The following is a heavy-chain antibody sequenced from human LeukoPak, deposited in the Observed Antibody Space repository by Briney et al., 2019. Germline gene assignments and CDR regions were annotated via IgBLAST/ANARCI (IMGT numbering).Heavy chain of an antibody. CDR2: IYYSGST. CDR1: GGSISSSSYY. V-gene: IGHV4-39*07. D-gene: IGHD6-13*01. Sequence: ASETLSLTCTVSGGSISSSSYYWGWIRQPPGKGLEWIGSIYYSGSTYYNPSLKSRVTISVDTSKNQFSLKLSSVTAADTAVYYCARDGGAAAGDIPFDYWGQGTLVTVSS. CDR3: ARDGGAAAGDIPFDY. J-gene: IGHJ4*02.